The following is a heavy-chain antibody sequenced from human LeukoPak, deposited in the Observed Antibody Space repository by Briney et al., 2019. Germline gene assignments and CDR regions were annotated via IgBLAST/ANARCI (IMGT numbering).Heavy chain of an antibody. V-gene: IGHV3-11*06. CDR3: AREGTYCSGNTCYSY. Sequence: GGSLRLSCAASGFTFSDYYMSWIRQAPGKGLEWVSSISSSSSYIYYADSVKGRFTISRDNAKNSLYLQMNSLSAEDTAVYYCAREGTYCSGNTCYSYWGQGTLVTVSS. D-gene: IGHD2-15*01. J-gene: IGHJ4*02. CDR2: ISSSSSYI. CDR1: GFTFSDYY.